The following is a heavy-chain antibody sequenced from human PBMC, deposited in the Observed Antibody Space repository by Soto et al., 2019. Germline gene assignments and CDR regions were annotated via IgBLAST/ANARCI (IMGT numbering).Heavy chain of an antibody. CDR3: ARDRGPITFGGVIGY. V-gene: IGHV3-30-3*01. CDR2: ISYDGSNK. D-gene: IGHD3-16*02. CDR1: GFTFSSYA. Sequence: QVPLVESGGGVVQPGRSLRLSCAASGFTFSSYAMHWVRQAPGKGLEWVAVISYDGSNKYYADSVKGRFTISRDNSKNTLYLQMNSLRAEDTAVYYCARDRGPITFGGVIGYWGQGTLVTVSS. J-gene: IGHJ4*02.